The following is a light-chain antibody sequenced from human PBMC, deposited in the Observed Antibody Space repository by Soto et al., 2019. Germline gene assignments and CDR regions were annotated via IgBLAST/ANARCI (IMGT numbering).Light chain of an antibody. CDR2: DVS. V-gene: IGLV2-14*01. CDR3: SSYTSTSTYV. Sequence: QSALTQPASVSGSPGQSITISCTGTNSDVGGYDFVSWYQQHPGKAPKLIIYDVSNRPSGVSNRFSGSKSGSTASLTISGLQDEDEADYYCSSYTSTSTYVFGTGTKVTVL. J-gene: IGLJ1*01. CDR1: NSDVGGYDF.